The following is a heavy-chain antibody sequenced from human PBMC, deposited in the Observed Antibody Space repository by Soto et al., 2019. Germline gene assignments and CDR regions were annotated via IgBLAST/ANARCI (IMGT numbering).Heavy chain of an antibody. V-gene: IGHV4-34*01. J-gene: IGHJ6*02. D-gene: IGHD1-20*01. CDR2: INHSGST. CDR3: ASNRGYNWDHNTDYYYYGMDV. Sequence: PSETLSLTCAVYGASFSGYYWSWIRQPPGKGLEWIGEINHSGSTNYNPSLKSRVTISVDTSKNQLSLKLSSVTAADTAVYYCASNRGYNWDHNTDYYYYGMDVWGQGTTVTVSS. CDR1: GASFSGYY.